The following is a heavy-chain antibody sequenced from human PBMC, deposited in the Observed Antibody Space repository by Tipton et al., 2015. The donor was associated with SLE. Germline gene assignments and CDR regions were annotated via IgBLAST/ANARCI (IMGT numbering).Heavy chain of an antibody. CDR3: AVYCSSTSCSFDY. V-gene: IGHV4-61*02. J-gene: IGHJ4*02. D-gene: IGHD2-2*01. CDR2: IYTSGST. CDR1: GGSISSGSYY. Sequence: TLSLTCTVSGGSISSGSYYWSWIRQPAGKGLEWVGRIYTSGSTNYNPSLKSRVTISVDTSKNQFSLKLSSVTAADTAVYYCAVYCSSTSCSFDYWGQGTLATVSS.